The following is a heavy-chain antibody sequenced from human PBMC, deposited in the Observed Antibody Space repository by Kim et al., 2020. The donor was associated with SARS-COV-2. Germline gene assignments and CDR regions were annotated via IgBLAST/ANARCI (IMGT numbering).Heavy chain of an antibody. V-gene: IGHV3-30-3*01. CDR2: ISYDGSNK. CDR3: ARALGGSYYYGMDV. Sequence: GGSLRLSCAASGFTFSSYAMHWVRQAPGKGLEWVAVISYDGSNKYYEDSVKGRFTISRDNSKNTLYLQMNSLRAEDTAVYYCARALGGSYYYGMDVWGQGTTVTVSS. CDR1: GFTFSSYA. J-gene: IGHJ6*02. D-gene: IGHD1-26*01.